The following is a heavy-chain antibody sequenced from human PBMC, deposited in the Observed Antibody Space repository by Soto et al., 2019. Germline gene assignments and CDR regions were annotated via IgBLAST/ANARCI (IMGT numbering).Heavy chain of an antibody. Sequence: TSETLSLTCAVWGGPFSGYYWSWIRQPPGKRLEWIGEINHSGSTNYNPSLKSRVTISVDTSKNQFSLKLSSVTAADTDVYYCARGDVLRFLEWLSRPHKGWFDPWRQGTLVTVSS. CDR3: ARGDVLRFLEWLSRPHKGWFDP. V-gene: IGHV4-34*01. CDR1: GGPFSGYY. J-gene: IGHJ5*02. CDR2: INHSGST. D-gene: IGHD3-3*01.